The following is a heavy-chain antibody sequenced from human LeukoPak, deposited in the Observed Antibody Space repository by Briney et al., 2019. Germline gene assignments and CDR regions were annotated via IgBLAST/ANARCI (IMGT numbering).Heavy chain of an antibody. CDR2: ISAYNGNT. J-gene: IGHJ6*03. CDR1: GYTFSNYG. V-gene: IGHV1-18*01. CDR3: ARRSYYYYYMDV. Sequence: GASVKVSCKASGYTFSNYGISWVRQAPGQGLEWMGWISAYNGNTNYAQKLQGRVTVTTDTSTSTAYMELRSLRSDDTAVYYCARRSYYYYYMDVWGKGTTVTVSS.